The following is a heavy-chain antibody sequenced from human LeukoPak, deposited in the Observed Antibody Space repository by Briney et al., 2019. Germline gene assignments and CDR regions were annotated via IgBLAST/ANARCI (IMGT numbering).Heavy chain of an antibody. J-gene: IGHJ5*02. CDR2: IIPILGIA. CDR1: GGTFSSYA. Sequence: GASVKVSCKASGGTFSSYAISWVRQAPGQGLEWMGRIIPILGIANYAQKFQGRVTITADKSTSTAYMELSSLRSEDTAVYYCARDLPVSAGEKESATIGFDPWGQGTLVTVSS. V-gene: IGHV1-69*04. D-gene: IGHD2-21*01. CDR3: ARDLPVSAGEKESATIGFDP.